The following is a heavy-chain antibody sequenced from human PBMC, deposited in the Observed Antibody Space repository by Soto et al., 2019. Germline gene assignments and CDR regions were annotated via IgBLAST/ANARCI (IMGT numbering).Heavy chain of an antibody. V-gene: IGHV6-1*01. D-gene: IGHD6-13*01. CDR3: SRDRTDSSSCYKKSYYYYGMDV. CDR1: GDSVSSNSAA. CDR2: TYYRSKWYN. Sequence: PSQTLSLTCAISGDSVSSNSAAWNWIRQSPSRGLEWLGRTYYRSKWYNDYAASVRSRIAINPDTSKNHFSLQLISMTPEDTAVYYCSRDRTDSSSCYKKSYYYYGMDVWGQGTTVTVSS. J-gene: IGHJ6*02.